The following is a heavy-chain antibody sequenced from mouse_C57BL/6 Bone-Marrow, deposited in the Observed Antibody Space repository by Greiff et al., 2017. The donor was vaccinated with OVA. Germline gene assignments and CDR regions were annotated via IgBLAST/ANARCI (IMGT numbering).Heavy chain of an antibody. J-gene: IGHJ2*01. D-gene: IGHD2-10*02. Sequence: QVQLQQPGAELVMPGASVKLSCKASGYTFTSYWMHWVKQRPGQGLEWIGEIDPSASYTTYNQKFKGKSTLTVDKSSSTAYMQLSSLTSEDSAVYYCARGYEDGYFDYWGQGTTLTVSS. V-gene: IGHV1-69*01. CDR1: GYTFTSYW. CDR2: IDPSASYT. CDR3: ARGYEDGYFDY.